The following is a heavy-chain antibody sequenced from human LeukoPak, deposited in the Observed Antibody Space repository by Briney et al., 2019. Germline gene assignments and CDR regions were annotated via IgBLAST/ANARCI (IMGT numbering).Heavy chain of an antibody. D-gene: IGHD3-10*01. CDR1: GFTVSSNY. V-gene: IGHV3-66*01. Sequence: GGSLRLSCAASGFTVSSNYMSWVRQAPGWGLEWVSVIYSGGSTYYADSVKGRFTISRDNSKNTLFLQMNSLRAGDTAVYYCARGTVTMVDYWGQGTLVTVSS. CDR2: IYSGGST. J-gene: IGHJ4*02. CDR3: ARGTVTMVDY.